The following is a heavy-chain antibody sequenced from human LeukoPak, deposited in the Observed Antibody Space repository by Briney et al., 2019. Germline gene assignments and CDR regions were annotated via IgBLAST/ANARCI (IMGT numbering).Heavy chain of an antibody. CDR2: VKRKIDGETT. CDR3: TTDFLGSGYYPHFDY. CDR1: GFTFSNTW. J-gene: IGHJ4*02. Sequence: GGSLRLSCAASGFTFSNTWMNWVRQAPGKGLEWVGRVKRKIDGETTDYIAPVKGRFTISRDDSRNTLYLQVNSLKTEDTAVYYCTTDFLGSGYYPHFDYWGQGTLVTVSS. D-gene: IGHD3-22*01. V-gene: IGHV3-15*01.